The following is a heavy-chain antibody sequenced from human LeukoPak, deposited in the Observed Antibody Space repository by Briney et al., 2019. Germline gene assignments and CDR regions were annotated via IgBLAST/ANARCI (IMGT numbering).Heavy chain of an antibody. D-gene: IGHD3-3*01. CDR3: ARLTHDFWSGYYHYYFDF. CDR1: GGSFSGYY. CDR2: INHSGST. Sequence: SETLSLTCAVYGGSFSGYYWSWIRQPPGKGLEWIGEINHSGSTNYNPSLKSRVTISVDTSKNQFSLKLSSVTAADTAMYYCARLTHDFWSGYYHYYFDFWGQGTLVTVSS. V-gene: IGHV4-34*01. J-gene: IGHJ4*02.